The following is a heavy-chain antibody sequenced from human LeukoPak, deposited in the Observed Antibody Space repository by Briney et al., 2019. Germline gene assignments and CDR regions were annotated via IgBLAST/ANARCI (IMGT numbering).Heavy chain of an antibody. CDR1: GFTFSSYG. D-gene: IGHD6-13*01. CDR2: ISYDGSNK. CDR3: AKDRAAAGPHYYYYGMDV. V-gene: IGHV3-30*18. J-gene: IGHJ6*02. Sequence: GGSLRLSCAASGFTFSSYGMHWVRQAPGKGPEWVAVISYDGSNKYYADSVKGRFTISRDNSKNTLYLQMNSLRAEDTAVYYCAKDRAAAGPHYYYYGMDVWGQGTTVTVSS.